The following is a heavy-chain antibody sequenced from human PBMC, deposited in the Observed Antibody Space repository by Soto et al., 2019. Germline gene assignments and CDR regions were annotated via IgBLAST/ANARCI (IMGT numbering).Heavy chain of an antibody. V-gene: IGHV3-53*01. Sequence: EVQLVESGGGLIQPGGSLRLSCAVSGFTVSNNYMSWVRQAPGKGLEGVSVIYSGGYTAYGDSVKGRFTISRDNSKTTLYLKKSGLGADATAGFSCGTRPGGGGYWGQGTLVTVSS. CDR2: IYSGGYT. J-gene: IGHJ4*02. D-gene: IGHD3-10*01. CDR3: GTRPGGGGY. CDR1: GFTVSNNY.